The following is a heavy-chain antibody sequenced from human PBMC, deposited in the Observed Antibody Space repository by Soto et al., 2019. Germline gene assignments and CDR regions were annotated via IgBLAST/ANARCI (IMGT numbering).Heavy chain of an antibody. Sequence: GGSLRLSCAASGFTFSSYSMNWVRQAPGTGLEWVSSISITSNYIYHVESVKGRFTVSRDNAKNSLYLQMNSLRAEDTAVYYCARDRTANSYYYHGMDVWGHGTTVTVSS. CDR2: ISITSNYI. J-gene: IGHJ6*02. CDR1: GFTFSSYS. V-gene: IGHV3-21*01. CDR3: ARDRTANSYYYHGMDV. D-gene: IGHD2-21*02.